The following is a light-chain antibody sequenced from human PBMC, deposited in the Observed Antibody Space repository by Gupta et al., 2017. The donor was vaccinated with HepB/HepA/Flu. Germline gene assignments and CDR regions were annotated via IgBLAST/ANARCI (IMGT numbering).Light chain of an antibody. CDR2: SNN. Sequence: SVLPQPPSASGTPGPRVIISCSGSSSNIGGNPVNWYQQFPGTAPKLLIYSNNQRPSGVPDRFSGSKSGTSASLAISGLQAEDEADYYCAACDDSLNGVVFGGGTKLTVL. CDR3: AACDDSLNGVV. V-gene: IGLV1-44*01. CDR1: SSNIGGNP. J-gene: IGLJ2*01.